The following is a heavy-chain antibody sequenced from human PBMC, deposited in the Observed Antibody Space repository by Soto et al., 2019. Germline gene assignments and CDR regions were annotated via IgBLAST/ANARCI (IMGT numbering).Heavy chain of an antibody. CDR2: ILAVDGIT. Sequence: EVQLLESGGGLVQPGGSLRLSCAAYGFSFSSYGMSWVRQAPGKGPEWVATILAVDGITDYADAVRGRFTISRDNSKNMLHLQMNGLRAEDTAVYYCAKWAGTYGDYARYFHYWGQGTLVTVSS. V-gene: IGHV3-23*01. CDR1: GFSFSSYG. J-gene: IGHJ1*01. CDR3: AKWAGTYGDYARYFHY. D-gene: IGHD4-17*01.